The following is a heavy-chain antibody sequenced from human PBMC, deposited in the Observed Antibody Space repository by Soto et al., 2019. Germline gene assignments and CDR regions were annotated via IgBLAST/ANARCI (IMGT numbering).Heavy chain of an antibody. CDR3: ARFDYYDSSGYYPDYYYYGMDV. V-gene: IGHV5-10-1*01. CDR2: IDPSDSYT. D-gene: IGHD3-22*01. J-gene: IGHJ6*02. CDR1: GYSFTSYW. Sequence: GESLKISCKGSGYSFTSYWISWVRQMPGKGLEWMGRIDPSDSYTNYSPSLQGHVTISADKSISTAYLQWSSLKASDTAMYYCARFDYYDSSGYYPDYYYYGMDVWGQGTTVTVSS.